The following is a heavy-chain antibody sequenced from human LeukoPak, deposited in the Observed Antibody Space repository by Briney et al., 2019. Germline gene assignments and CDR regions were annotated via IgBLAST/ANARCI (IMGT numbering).Heavy chain of an antibody. CDR3: ARPSIGSGSYSIDY. D-gene: IGHD3-10*01. CDR1: GYTFTGYY. Sequence: VASVKVSCKASGYTFTGYYIHWVRQAPGQRLEWMGWINTGNGNTKYSQKFQGRVTITRDTSASTAYMELSSLRSEDTAVYHCARPSIGSGSYSIDYWGQGTLVTVSS. V-gene: IGHV1-3*04. CDR2: INTGNGNT. J-gene: IGHJ4*02.